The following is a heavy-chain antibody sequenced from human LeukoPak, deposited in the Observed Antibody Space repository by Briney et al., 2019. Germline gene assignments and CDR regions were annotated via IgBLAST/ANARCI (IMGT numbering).Heavy chain of an antibody. CDR3: ARGKHIVVVTAIPGYGMDV. J-gene: IGHJ6*02. CDR2: NYHSVST. D-gene: IGHD2-21*02. V-gene: IGHV4-30-2*01. CDR1: GGSISRGGYS. Sequence: PAQTLSLTCAVSGGSISRGGYSWTWIRQPPRKGLERFGYNYHSVSTYYNPSLKSRVTISVDRSKNQFSLKLSSVTAADTAVYYCARGKHIVVVTAIPGYGMDVWGQGTTVTVSS.